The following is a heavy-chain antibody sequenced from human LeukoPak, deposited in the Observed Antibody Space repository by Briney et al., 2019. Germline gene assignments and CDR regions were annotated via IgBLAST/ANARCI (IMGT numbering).Heavy chain of an antibody. CDR2: IWYGGSNK. J-gene: IGHJ1*01. D-gene: IGHD3-3*01. Sequence: PGGSLRLSCAASGFTFSSYDMHWVRQAPGKGLEWVAVIWYGGSNKYYADSVKGRFTISRDNSKNTLYLQMNSLRAEDTTVYYCAKDRVDFWSGYYTGTGSYFQHWGQGTLVTVSS. CDR3: AKDRVDFWSGYYTGTGSYFQH. CDR1: GFTFSSYD. V-gene: IGHV3-30*02.